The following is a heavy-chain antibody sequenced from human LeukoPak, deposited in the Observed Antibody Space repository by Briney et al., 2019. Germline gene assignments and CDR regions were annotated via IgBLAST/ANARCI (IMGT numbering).Heavy chain of an antibody. CDR2: INPSAGST. D-gene: IGHD3-22*01. Sequence: ASVKVSCKASGYTFTSYYMHWVRQAPGQGLEWMGIINPSAGSTSYAQKFQGRVTMTRDTSTSTVYMELSSLRSEDTAVYYCARDEVAYYDSSGPEPFGYWGQGTLVTVSS. V-gene: IGHV1-46*01. CDR1: GYTFTSYY. J-gene: IGHJ4*02. CDR3: ARDEVAYYDSSGPEPFGY.